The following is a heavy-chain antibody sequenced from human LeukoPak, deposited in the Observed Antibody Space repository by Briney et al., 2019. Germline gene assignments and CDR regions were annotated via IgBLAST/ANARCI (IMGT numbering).Heavy chain of an antibody. CDR1: GYIFSSYW. Sequence: HGASLKISCKGSGYIFSSYWIAWVRQIPGKGLEWMGIIYPGGSDSRYSPPFQGQVTISADKSITTAYLQWSSHKASDTAMYYCARLGYCSGTSCYGVDYWGQGTLVTVSS. CDR3: ARLGYCSGTSCYGVDY. V-gene: IGHV5-51*01. D-gene: IGHD2-2*01. J-gene: IGHJ4*02. CDR2: IYPGGSDS.